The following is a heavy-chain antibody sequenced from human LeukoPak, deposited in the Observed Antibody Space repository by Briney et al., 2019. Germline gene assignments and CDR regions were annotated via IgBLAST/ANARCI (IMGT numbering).Heavy chain of an antibody. CDR2: IIPIVGIA. CDR1: GGTFSSYA. V-gene: IGHV1-69*04. J-gene: IGHJ6*02. D-gene: IGHD6-6*01. CDR3: ARDSSSIAARPVYYYYGMDV. Sequence: SVKLSCTASGGTFSSYAISWVRQAPGQGLEWMGRIIPIVGIANYAQKFQGRVTITADKSTSTAYMELSSLRSEDTAVYYCARDSSSIAARPVYYYYGMDVWGQGTTVTVSS.